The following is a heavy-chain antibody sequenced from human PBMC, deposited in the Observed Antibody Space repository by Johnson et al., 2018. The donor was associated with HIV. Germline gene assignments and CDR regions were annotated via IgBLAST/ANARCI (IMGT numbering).Heavy chain of an antibody. Sequence: VQLVESGGGVVQPGGSLRLSCAASGFTFSSYAMHWVRQATGKGLEWVSAIGTAGDTYYPGSVKGRFTISRDNSKKKLYLQMNSLIPEDRAVYYCAKDRAEVVVVHDAMDMWGQGTMVTVSS. D-gene: IGHD3-22*01. CDR3: AKDRAEVVVVHDAMDM. V-gene: IGHV3-13*01. CDR1: GFTFSSYA. CDR2: IGTAGDT. J-gene: IGHJ3*02.